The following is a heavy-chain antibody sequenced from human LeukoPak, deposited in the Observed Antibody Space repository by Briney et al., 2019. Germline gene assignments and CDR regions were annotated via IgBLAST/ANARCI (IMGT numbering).Heavy chain of an antibody. D-gene: IGHD3-22*01. Sequence: GRSLRLSCAASGFTFSSYAMHWVRQAPGKGLEWVAVISYDGSNKYYADSVRGRFTISRDNSKNTLYLQMNSLRAEDTAVYYCASYDSSGYYFDYRGQGTLVTVSS. J-gene: IGHJ4*02. CDR1: GFTFSSYA. CDR3: ASYDSSGYYFDY. CDR2: ISYDGSNK. V-gene: IGHV3-30-3*01.